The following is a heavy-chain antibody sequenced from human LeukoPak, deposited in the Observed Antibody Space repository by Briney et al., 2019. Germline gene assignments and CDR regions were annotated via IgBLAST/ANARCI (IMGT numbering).Heavy chain of an antibody. Sequence: SETLSLTCTGSGGSISSYYWSWIRQPPGKGLEWIGRIYTSGSTKYNPSLKSRVTMSVETSKNQLSLKLSSVTAADTALYYCARDGMWHYGSGLDPWGQGTLVTVSS. J-gene: IGHJ5*02. CDR1: GGSISSYY. V-gene: IGHV4-4*07. CDR2: IYTSGST. D-gene: IGHD3-10*01. CDR3: ARDGMWHYGSGLDP.